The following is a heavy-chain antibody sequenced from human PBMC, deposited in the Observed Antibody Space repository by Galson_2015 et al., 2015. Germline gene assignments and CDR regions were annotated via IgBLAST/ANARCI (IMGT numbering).Heavy chain of an antibody. D-gene: IGHD3-22*01. J-gene: IGHJ6*03. CDR3: ARVIRGYDSSGYYVYMDV. V-gene: IGHV3-48*03. CDR1: GFTFSSYE. CDR2: ISSSGSTI. Sequence: SLRLSCAASGFTFSSYEMNWVRQAPGKGLEWVSYISSSGSTIYYADSVKGRFTISRDNAKNSLYLQMNSLRAEDTAVYYCARVIRGYDSSGYYVYMDVWGKGTTVTVSS.